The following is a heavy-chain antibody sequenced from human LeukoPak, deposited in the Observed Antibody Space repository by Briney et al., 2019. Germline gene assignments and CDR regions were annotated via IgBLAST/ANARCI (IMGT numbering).Heavy chain of an antibody. CDR1: GGSFSGYY. CDR2: INHSGST. D-gene: IGHD3-22*01. Sequence: KPSKTLSLTCAVYGGSFSGYYWSWIRQPPGKGLEWIGEINHSGSTNYNPSLKSRVTISVDTSKNQFSLKLSSVTAADTAVYYCATRYRYYDSSGYYDYWGQGTLVTVSS. J-gene: IGHJ4*02. CDR3: ATRYRYYDSSGYYDY. V-gene: IGHV4-34*01.